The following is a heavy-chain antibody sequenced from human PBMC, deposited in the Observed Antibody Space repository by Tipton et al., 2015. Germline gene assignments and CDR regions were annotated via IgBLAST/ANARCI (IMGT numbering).Heavy chain of an antibody. J-gene: IGHJ4*02. V-gene: IGHV4-61*01. CDR1: GGSVNSANYY. CDR3: ACQDYDSLTRDYQTVDY. Sequence: TLSLTCTVSGGSVNSANYYWSWIRQPPGKGLEWIGYISYSGSTHYNPSLKSRVAISVDTSKNQFSLTLKSVTAADTAVYYCACQDYDSLTRDYQTVDYWGQGTRVTVSS. CDR2: ISYSGST. D-gene: IGHD3-9*01.